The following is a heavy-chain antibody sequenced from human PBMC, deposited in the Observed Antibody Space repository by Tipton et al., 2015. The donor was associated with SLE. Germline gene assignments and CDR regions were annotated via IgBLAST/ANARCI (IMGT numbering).Heavy chain of an antibody. D-gene: IGHD3-3*01. Sequence: QLVQSGPEVKKPGESLKISCKGSGYSFTSYWIGWVRQAPGQGLEWMGWISAYNGKTNYAQRLQDRVTITADESTSTAYMELSSLRSEDTAVYYWAAGVEWWPHYMDVWGKGTAVAVSS. CDR3: AAGVEWWPHYMDV. V-gene: IGHV1-18*04. J-gene: IGHJ6*03. CDR2: ISAYNGKT. CDR1: GYSFTSYW.